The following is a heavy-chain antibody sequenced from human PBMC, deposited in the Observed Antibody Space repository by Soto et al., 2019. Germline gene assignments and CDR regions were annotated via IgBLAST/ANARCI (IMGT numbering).Heavy chain of an antibody. V-gene: IGHV4-59*08. D-gene: IGHD5-12*01. CDR2: IYYSGST. CDR1: GGSISSYY. Sequence: SETLSLTCTVSGGSISSYYWSWIRQPPGKGLEWIGYIYYSGSTNYNPSLKSRVTISVDTSKNQFSLKLSSVTAADTAVYYCARGRDGYDYWGQGTLVTVSS. CDR3: ARGRDGYDY. J-gene: IGHJ4*02.